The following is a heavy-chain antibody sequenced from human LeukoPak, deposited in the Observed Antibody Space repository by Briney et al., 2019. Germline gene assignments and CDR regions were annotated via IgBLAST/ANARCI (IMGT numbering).Heavy chain of an antibody. CDR3: ARDLSYMDV. J-gene: IGHJ6*03. Sequence: GGSLRLSCAASGFIFSSYSMNWVRQAPGKGLEWVSSISSGSSYIYDADSVKGRSTISRDNAKNSLYLQMNSLRAEDTALYYCARDLSYMDVWGKGTTVTVSS. V-gene: IGHV3-21*01. CDR1: GFIFSSYS. CDR2: ISSGSSYI.